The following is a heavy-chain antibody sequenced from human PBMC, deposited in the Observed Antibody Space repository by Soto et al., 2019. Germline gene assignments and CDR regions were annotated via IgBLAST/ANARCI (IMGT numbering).Heavy chain of an antibody. Sequence: SETLSLTCTVSAGSISSYYWSWIRQPPGKGLEWIGYIYYSGSTNCNPSLKSRVTISVDTSKNQFSLKLSSVTAADTAVYYCARLGDYYDSSGYWQPMDVWGQGTTVTVSS. CDR3: ARLGDYYDSSGYWQPMDV. CDR1: AGSISSYY. V-gene: IGHV4-59*01. J-gene: IGHJ6*02. CDR2: IYYSGST. D-gene: IGHD3-22*01.